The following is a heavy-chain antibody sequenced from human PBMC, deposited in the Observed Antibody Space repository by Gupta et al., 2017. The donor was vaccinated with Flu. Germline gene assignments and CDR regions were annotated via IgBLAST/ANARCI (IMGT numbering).Heavy chain of an antibody. CDR2: SNHSGGT. V-gene: IGHV4-34*01. D-gene: IGHD3-10*01. CDR3: ARGGRNTILRGEIVRYVMDV. CDR1: VGSFSGYH. Sequence: QVQLQQWGAGVLKPSETLPPTCGVNVGSFSGYHWSWIRQPTGKGLEWIGESNHSGGTNYNPSLKSRISISIDRSKNEFYLKLNSVTAADTGVYYCARGGRNTILRGEIVRYVMDVWGQGTTVTVSS. J-gene: IGHJ6*02.